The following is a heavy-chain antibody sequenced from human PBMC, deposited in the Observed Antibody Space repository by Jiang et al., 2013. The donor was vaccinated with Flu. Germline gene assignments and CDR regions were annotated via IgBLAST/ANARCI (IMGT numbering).Heavy chain of an antibody. CDR1: GYTFTSYY. Sequence: VQLVESGAEVKKPGASVKVSCKASGYTFTSYYMHWVRQAPGQGLEWMGIINPSGGSTSYAQKFQGRVTMTRDTSTSTVYMELSSLRSEDTAVYYCARGHPYYYDSGRGAFDIWGQGTMVTVSS. V-gene: IGHV1-46*01. CDR2: INPSGGST. CDR3: ARGHPYYYDSGRGAFDI. J-gene: IGHJ3*02. D-gene: IGHD3-22*01.